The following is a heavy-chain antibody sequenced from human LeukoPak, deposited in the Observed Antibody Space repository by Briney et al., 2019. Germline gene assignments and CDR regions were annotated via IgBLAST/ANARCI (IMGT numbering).Heavy chain of an antibody. CDR1: GDSVSRSSYY. V-gene: IGHV4-39*01. CDR2: IYYSGST. D-gene: IGHD3-22*01. CDR3: ASRSLFYDSSGYYW. Sequence: PSETLSLTCTVPGDSVSRSSYYWGWIRQPPGKGLEWIGSIYYSGSTYHNPSLKSRVTISVDTSKNHFSLKMRSVTAADTAVYYCASRSLFYDSSGYYWWGQGTLVTVSS. J-gene: IGHJ4*02.